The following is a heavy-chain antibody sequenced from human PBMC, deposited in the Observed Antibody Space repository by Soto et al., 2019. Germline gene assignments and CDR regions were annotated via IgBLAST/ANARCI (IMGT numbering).Heavy chain of an antibody. V-gene: IGHV3-30-3*01. J-gene: IGHJ4*02. CDR3: ARAIAPAFFDY. CDR2: ISYDGSNK. D-gene: IGHD6-13*01. CDR1: GFTFSSYA. Sequence: GGSLRLSCAASGFTFSSYAMHWVRQAPGKGLEWVAVISYDGSNKYYADSVKGRFTISRDNSKNTLYLQMNSLRAEDTAVYYCARAIAPAFFDYWGQGTLVTAPQ.